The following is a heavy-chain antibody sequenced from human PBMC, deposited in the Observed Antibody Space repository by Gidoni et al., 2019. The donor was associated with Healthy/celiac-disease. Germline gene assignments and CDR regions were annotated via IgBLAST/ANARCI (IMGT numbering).Heavy chain of an antibody. CDR2: IWYDGSNK. V-gene: IGHV3-33*01. D-gene: IGHD3-3*01. Sequence: QVQLVESGGGVVQPGRSLRLSCAASGFTFSSYGMHWVRQAPGKGLEWVAVIWYDGSNKYYADSVKGRFTISRDNSKNTLYLQMNSLRAEDTAVYYCARERTIFGVVSPRFYYFDYWGQGTLVTVSS. J-gene: IGHJ4*02. CDR1: GFTFSSYG. CDR3: ARERTIFGVVSPRFYYFDY.